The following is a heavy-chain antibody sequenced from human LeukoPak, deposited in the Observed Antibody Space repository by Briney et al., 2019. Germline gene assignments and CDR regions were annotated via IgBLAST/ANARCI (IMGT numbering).Heavy chain of an antibody. CDR3: AKDSGSYRVFDY. CDR1: GFTFSSYA. Sequence: PGGSLRLSCAASGFTFSSYAMSWVRQAPGKGLEWVSSISGSAGSTHYADSVKGRFTISRDNSKNTLLLQINSLRAEDTVVYYCAKDSGSYRVFDYWGQGTLVTVSS. V-gene: IGHV3-23*01. D-gene: IGHD1-26*01. J-gene: IGHJ4*02. CDR2: ISGSAGST.